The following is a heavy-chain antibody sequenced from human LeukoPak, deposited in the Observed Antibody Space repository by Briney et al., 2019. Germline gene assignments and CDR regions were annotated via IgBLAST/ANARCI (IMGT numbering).Heavy chain of an antibody. J-gene: IGHJ3*02. CDR1: GGSISSYY. CDR2: IYYSGNT. V-gene: IGHV4-59*01. CDR3: AREYYYDTSGYSLGGAFDI. Sequence: SETVSLTCSVSGGSISSYYWSWIRQPPRKGLEWIGYIYYSGNTNYNPSLRSRVTISVDTSKNQFSLKLSSVTAADTAVYYCAREYYYDTSGYSLGGAFDIWGQGTMVTVSS. D-gene: IGHD3-22*01.